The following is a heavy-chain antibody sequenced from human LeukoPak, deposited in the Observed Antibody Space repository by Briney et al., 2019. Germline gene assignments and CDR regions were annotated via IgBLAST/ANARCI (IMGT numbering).Heavy chain of an antibody. Sequence: GRSLRLSCAASGFTFEDYAMHWVRQAPGKGLEWVSGISWNSGSIGYADSVKGRFTISRDNAKNSLYLQMNSLRAADTALYYCAKGSSSGWYGNWFDPWGQGTLVTVSS. CDR2: ISWNSGSI. J-gene: IGHJ5*02. CDR3: AKGSSSGWYGNWFDP. CDR1: GFTFEDYA. D-gene: IGHD6-19*01. V-gene: IGHV3-9*01.